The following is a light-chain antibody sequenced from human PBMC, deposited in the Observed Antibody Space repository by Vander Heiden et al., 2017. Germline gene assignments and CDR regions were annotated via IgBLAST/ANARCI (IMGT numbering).Light chain of an antibody. CDR1: QSVLLSSNNKNY. CDR2: WAS. CDR3: QQYYDSPLT. V-gene: IGKV4-1*01. J-gene: IGKJ4*01. Sequence: IVMTQSPDSLAVSLVERATINCKSSQSVLLSSNNKNYLAWYQQKPGQPPKLLIYWASTRQSGVPDRFSGSGSGTDFTLTISSLQAEDVAVYYCQQYYDSPLTFGGGTKVEIK.